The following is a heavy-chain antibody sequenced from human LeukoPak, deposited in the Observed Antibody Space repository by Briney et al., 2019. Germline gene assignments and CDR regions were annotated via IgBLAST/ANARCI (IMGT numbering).Heavy chain of an antibody. CDR2: IRAEGDPT. CDR1: GFNFNIYS. CDR3: ARELPREVTLDY. Sequence: GGSLRLSCRASGFNFNIYSMNWVRQAPGKGLEWVSVIRAEGDPTHYADSVKGRFTISRDNSKNMVYLQMNSLRAEGTAVYYCARELPREVTLDYWGQGTLVTVSP. J-gene: IGHJ4*01. D-gene: IGHD2-21*02. V-gene: IGHV3-23*01.